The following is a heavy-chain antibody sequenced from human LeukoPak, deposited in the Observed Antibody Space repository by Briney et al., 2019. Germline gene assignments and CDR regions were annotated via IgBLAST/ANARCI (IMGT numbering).Heavy chain of an antibody. CDR2: INPNSGGT. CDR1: GYTFTGYY. CDR3: ARVGRGYYYYYYMDV. V-gene: IGHV1-2*02. J-gene: IGHJ6*03. D-gene: IGHD3/OR15-3a*01. Sequence: GASVKVSCKASGYTFTGYYMHWVRQAPGQGLEWMGWINPNSGGTNYAQKFQGRVTMTRDTSISTAYMELSRLRSDDTAVYYCARVGRGYYYYYYMDVWGKGTTVTISS.